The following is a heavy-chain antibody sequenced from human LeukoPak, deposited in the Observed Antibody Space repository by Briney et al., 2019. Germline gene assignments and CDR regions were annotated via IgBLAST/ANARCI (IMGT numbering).Heavy chain of an antibody. Sequence: GESLKISCKGSGCSFTSYWIGWVGQMPGKGLEWMGIINPGDSDTRYSPSFQGQVTISADKSISTAYLQWSSLKASDTAMYYCARQTGTVTTLFDYCGQGTLVTVSS. CDR3: ARQTGTVTTLFDY. CDR1: GCSFTSYW. D-gene: IGHD4-17*01. CDR2: INPGDSDT. V-gene: IGHV5-51*01. J-gene: IGHJ4*02.